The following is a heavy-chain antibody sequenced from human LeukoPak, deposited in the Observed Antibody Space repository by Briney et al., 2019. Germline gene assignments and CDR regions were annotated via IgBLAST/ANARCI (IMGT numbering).Heavy chain of an antibody. CDR1: GYTFTGYY. CDR2: INGNSGGT. V-gene: IGHV1-2*02. D-gene: IGHD3-9*01. CDR3: ARGSLRYDGSDT. Sequence: ASVKVSCKASGYTFTGYYIHWVRQAPGQGLEWMGWINGNSGGTNYAQKFQGRVTMTRDTSISTAHMELSRVRSDDTAVYYCARGSLRYDGSDTWGQGTMVNVSS. J-gene: IGHJ3*02.